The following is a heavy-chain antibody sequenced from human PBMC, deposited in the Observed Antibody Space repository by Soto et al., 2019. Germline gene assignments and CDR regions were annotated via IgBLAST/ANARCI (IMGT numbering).Heavy chain of an antibody. D-gene: IGHD5-18*01. CDR1: GGSIRSYY. Sequence: SETLSLTCTVSGGSIRSYYWSWIRQPPGKGLEWIGYIYYSGSTNYNPSLKSRVTISVDTSKNQFSLKLSSVTAADTAVYYCAGLDTAMVNPYYYYMDVWGKGTTVTVSS. CDR3: AGLDTAMVNPYYYYMDV. CDR2: IYYSGST. V-gene: IGHV4-59*08. J-gene: IGHJ6*03.